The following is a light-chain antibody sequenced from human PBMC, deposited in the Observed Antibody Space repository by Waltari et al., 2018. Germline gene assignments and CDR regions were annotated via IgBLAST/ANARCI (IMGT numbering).Light chain of an antibody. CDR1: SSDFHVYNY. CDR2: DVS. CDR3: CSYTSDSTYV. J-gene: IGLJ1*01. Sequence: QSALTLPASVSGSPGQSIPTPCPRTSSDFHVYNYVSSYHQHPGKAPQIWIYDVSNRPSGVSDRFSGYKSVNTASLTISGLQAEDEADYYCCSYTSDSTYVFGTGTKVTVL. V-gene: IGLV2-14*03.